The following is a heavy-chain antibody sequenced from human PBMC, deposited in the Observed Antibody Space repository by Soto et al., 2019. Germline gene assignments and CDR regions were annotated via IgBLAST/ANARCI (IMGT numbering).Heavy chain of an antibody. J-gene: IGHJ4*02. D-gene: IGHD3-9*01. CDR1: GFTFDSFA. Sequence: EVQLLESGGDLVQPGGSLRLSCAASGFTFDSFAMTWVRQAPGKGLEWVSALSGVGDATNYADSVKGRFTISRDNSKNTLYLQIKSLRPEDTAVYYCAKATNDWTYHFDYWGQGTPVTVSS. CDR2: LSGVGDAT. CDR3: AKATNDWTYHFDY. V-gene: IGHV3-23*01.